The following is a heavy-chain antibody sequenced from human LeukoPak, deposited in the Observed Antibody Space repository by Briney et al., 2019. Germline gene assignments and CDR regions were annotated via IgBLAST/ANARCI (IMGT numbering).Heavy chain of an antibody. CDR2: LSGSGGST. CDR1: GFTLSSYA. CDR3: AKAIHSGSTMPGD. J-gene: IGHJ4*02. V-gene: IGHV3-23*01. D-gene: IGHD1-26*01. Sequence: GGSLTLSCSASGFTLSSYAMSWARQAPGNGLEWVSGLSGSGGSTYYADSVKGRFTISRDNSKNTLYLQMHSLRAEGTAVYYCAKAIHSGSTMPGDWGQGALVTVSS.